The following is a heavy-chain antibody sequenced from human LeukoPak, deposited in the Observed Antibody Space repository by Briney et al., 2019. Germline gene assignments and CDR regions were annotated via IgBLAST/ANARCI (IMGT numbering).Heavy chain of an antibody. J-gene: IGHJ4*02. CDR1: GFAFSDYY. D-gene: IGHD3-22*01. CDR3: ARDHEEYYYDSSGYYYDY. V-gene: IGHV3-11*01. Sequence: GGSLRLSCAASGFAFSDYYMSWIRQAPGKGLEWVSYISSSGSTIYYADSVKGRFTISRDNAKNSLYLQMNSLRAEDTAVYYCARDHEEYYYDSSGYYYDYWGQGTLVTVSS. CDR2: ISSSGSTI.